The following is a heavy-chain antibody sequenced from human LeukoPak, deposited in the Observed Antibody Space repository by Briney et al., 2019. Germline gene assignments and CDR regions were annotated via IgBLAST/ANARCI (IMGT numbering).Heavy chain of an antibody. J-gene: IGHJ4*02. D-gene: IGHD6-19*01. V-gene: IGHV3-23*01. Sequence: AGSLSLSCAASGVTVSNYSMSWVRQAPGKGLEWVAAINGDGGSTYYADSVKGRFTISRDNSKNTLYLQMNSLRAEDTAVYYCANRIGYSSGWYFDYWGQGTLVTVSS. CDR3: ANRIGYSSGWYFDY. CDR2: INGDGGST. CDR1: GVTVSNYS.